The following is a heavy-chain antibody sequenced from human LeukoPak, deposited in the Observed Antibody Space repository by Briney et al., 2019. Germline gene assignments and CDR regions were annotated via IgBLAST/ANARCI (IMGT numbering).Heavy chain of an antibody. V-gene: IGHV4-59*08. D-gene: IGHD4/OR15-4a*01. CDR1: GGSITSYY. CDR3: ARHDYGATRFDY. Sequence: EASETLSLTCTASGGSITSYYWSWIRQPPGKGLEWIGYIYYSGSTSYNPSLKSRVTISVDTSKNQFSLKLSSVTATDTAVYYCARHDYGATRFDYWGQGTLVTVSS. J-gene: IGHJ4*02. CDR2: IYYSGST.